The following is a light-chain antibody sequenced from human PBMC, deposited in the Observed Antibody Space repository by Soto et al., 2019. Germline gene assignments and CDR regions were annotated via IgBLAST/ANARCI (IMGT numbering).Light chain of an antibody. Sequence: DIQMTQSPSTQSASIGDRVIITCRASQSISNWLAWYQQKPGRAPTFLIYKASSLESGVPSRFSGSGSGTEFTLTISSLQPDDFATYYCQQYKSYPWTFGQGTKVEIK. CDR2: KAS. V-gene: IGKV1-5*03. CDR1: QSISNW. CDR3: QQYKSYPWT. J-gene: IGKJ1*01.